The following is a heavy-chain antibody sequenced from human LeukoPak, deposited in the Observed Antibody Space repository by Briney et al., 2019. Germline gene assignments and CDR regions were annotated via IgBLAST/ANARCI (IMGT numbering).Heavy chain of an antibody. Sequence: GESLKISFQGSGYSFTSYWIGWVRPMPGKGLEWMGIIYPGDSDTRYSPSFQGQVTISADKSISTAYLQWSSLKASDTAMYYCARQGCSSTSCYYYYYMDVWGKGTTVTVSS. CDR1: GYSFTSYW. CDR2: IYPGDSDT. CDR3: ARQGCSSTSCYYYYYMDV. D-gene: IGHD2-2*01. V-gene: IGHV5-51*01. J-gene: IGHJ6*03.